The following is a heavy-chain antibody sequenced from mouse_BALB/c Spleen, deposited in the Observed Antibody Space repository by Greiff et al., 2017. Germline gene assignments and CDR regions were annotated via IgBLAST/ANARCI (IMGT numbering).Heavy chain of an antibody. D-gene: IGHD2-1*01. CDR3: AKKPSYGNSMDY. J-gene: IGHJ4*01. CDR2: IWRGGST. V-gene: IGHV2-5-1*01. CDR1: GFSLTSYG. Sequence: VQLQESGPSLVQPSQSLSITCTVSGFSLTSYGVHWVRQSPGKGLEWLGVIWRGGSTDYNAAFMSRLSITKDNSKSQVFFKMNSLQADDTAIYYCAKKPSYGNSMDYWGQGTSVTVSS.